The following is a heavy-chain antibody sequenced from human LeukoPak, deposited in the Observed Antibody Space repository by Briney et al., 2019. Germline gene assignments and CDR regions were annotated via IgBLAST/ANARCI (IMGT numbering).Heavy chain of an antibody. V-gene: IGHV4-38-2*02. CDR2: IYHSGST. CDR3: ARAGRASGVDN. Sequence: SETLSLTCTVSSYSISSGYNWAWIRQPPGKGLEWIGNIYHSGSTNYNPSLKSRVTMSVDTSQNQFSLKLSSVTAADTAVYYCARAGRASGVDNWGQGTLVTVSS. J-gene: IGHJ4*02. D-gene: IGHD6-19*01. CDR1: SYSISSGYN.